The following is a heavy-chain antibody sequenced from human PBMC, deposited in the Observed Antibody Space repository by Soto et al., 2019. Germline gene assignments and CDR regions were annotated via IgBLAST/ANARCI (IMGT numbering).Heavy chain of an antibody. V-gene: IGHV1-18*01. CDR1: GYTFTRYG. J-gene: IGHJ6*02. CDR3: AKNGQRPYYYYGMDV. D-gene: IGHD2-8*01. CDR2: ISGYNGDT. Sequence: QGQLVQSGPEVKKPGASVKVSCKASGYTFTRYGISWVRQAPGQGLEWMGWISGYNGDTNYAQKVQGRVTMTIDTSTSTAYMELRSLTSDDTAIYYCAKNGQRPYYYYGMDVWGQGTTVTVSS.